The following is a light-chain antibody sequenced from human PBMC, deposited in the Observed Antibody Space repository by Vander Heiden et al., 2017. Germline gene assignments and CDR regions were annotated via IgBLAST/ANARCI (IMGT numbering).Light chain of an antibody. V-gene: IGLV1-40*01. J-gene: IGLJ3*02. CDR3: QSYDSSLSGSRV. Sequence: QSVLTQPPSVSGAPGRRVTISWAGSRSKMGEGYDGRWDQQPPGTAPKRLIYGNSNRPSGVPDRFSGSKSGTSAYRAITGLQAEDEADYYCQSYDSSLSGSRVFGGGTKLTVL. CDR1: RSKMGEGYD. CDR2: GNS.